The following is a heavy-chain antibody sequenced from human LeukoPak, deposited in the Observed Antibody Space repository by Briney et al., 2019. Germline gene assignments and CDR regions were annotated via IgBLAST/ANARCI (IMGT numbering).Heavy chain of an antibody. V-gene: IGHV4-39*07. CDR2: IYYSGST. CDR1: GGSISSSSYY. CDR3: ARSGRRTIVVVPAANRVNWFDP. J-gene: IGHJ5*02. Sequence: SETLSLTCTVSGGSISSSSYYWGWIRQPPGKGLEWIGSIYYSGSTYYNPSLKSRVTISVDTSKNQFSLKLSSVTAADTAVYYCARSGRRTIVVVPAANRVNWFDPWGQGTLVTVSS. D-gene: IGHD2-2*01.